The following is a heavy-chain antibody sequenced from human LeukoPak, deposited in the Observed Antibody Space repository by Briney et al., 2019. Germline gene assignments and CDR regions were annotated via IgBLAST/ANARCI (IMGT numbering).Heavy chain of an antibody. D-gene: IGHD4-11*01. J-gene: IGHJ6*03. CDR2: IYYSGST. CDR3: ARVRLPTDRYYYYYCMDV. CDR1: GGSISSHY. V-gene: IGHV4-59*11. Sequence: SETLFLTCTVSGGSISSHYWSWIRQPPGKGLEWIGYIYYSGSTNYNPSLKSRVTISVDTSKNQFSLKLSSVTAADTAVYYCARVRLPTDRYYYYYCMDVWGKGTTVTVSS.